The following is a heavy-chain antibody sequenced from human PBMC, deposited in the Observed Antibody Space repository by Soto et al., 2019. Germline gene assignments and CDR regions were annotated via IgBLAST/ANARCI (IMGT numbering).Heavy chain of an antibody. Sequence: QVQLVQSGAEVKKPGSSVKVSCKASGGTFSSYTISWVRQAPGQGLEWMGRIIPILGIANYAQKFQGRVTITADKSTSTAYMELSSLRSDDTAVYYCARDQSAGTFDYWGQGTLVTVSS. CDR3: ARDQSAGTFDY. CDR1: GGTFSSYT. D-gene: IGHD6-13*01. J-gene: IGHJ4*02. CDR2: IIPILGIA. V-gene: IGHV1-69*08.